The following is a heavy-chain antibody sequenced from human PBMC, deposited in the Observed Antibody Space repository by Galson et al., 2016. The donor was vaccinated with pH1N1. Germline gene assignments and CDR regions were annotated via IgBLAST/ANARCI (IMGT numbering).Heavy chain of an antibody. Sequence: SLRLSCAASGFTFRSYGMSWVRQAPGKGLEWVSSISPSSSYIHYVDSVKGRFTTSTDNANNSLYLQMNSLRAEDTAVYYCARGGDYDLYGMDVWGQGTTVTVSS. D-gene: IGHD3-3*01. CDR1: GFTFRSYG. J-gene: IGHJ6*01. V-gene: IGHV3-21*01. CDR2: ISPSSSYI. CDR3: ARGGDYDLYGMDV.